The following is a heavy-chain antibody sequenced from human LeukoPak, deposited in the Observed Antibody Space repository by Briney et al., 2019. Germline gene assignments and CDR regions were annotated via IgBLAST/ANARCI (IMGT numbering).Heavy chain of an antibody. CDR2: ISSSSKFI. D-gene: IGHD2-15*01. J-gene: IGHJ4*02. V-gene: IGHV3-21*04. CDR1: GFTLSNLG. CDR3: AKARYCSGGSCYADY. Sequence: GGSLRLSCAASGFTLSNLGLDWVRQAPGKGLEWVSSISSSSKFIYYADSVKGRFTISRDNSKNTLYLQMNSLRAEDTAVYYCAKARYCSGGSCYADYWGQGTLVIVSS.